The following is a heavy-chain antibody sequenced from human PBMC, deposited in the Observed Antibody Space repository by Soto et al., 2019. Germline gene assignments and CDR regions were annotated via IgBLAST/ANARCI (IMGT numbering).Heavy chain of an antibody. V-gene: IGHV3-11*06. CDR2: ISSSSSYT. Sequence: QVQLVESGGGLVKPGGSLRLSCAASGFTFSDYYMSWIRQAPGKGLEWVSYISSSSSYTNYADSVKGRFTISRDNAKNSLYLQMNSLRAEDTAVYYCARLSGVDIRGPKRITMVRGVIITSGMDVWGQGTTVTVSS. CDR1: GFTFSDYY. CDR3: ARLSGVDIRGPKRITMVRGVIITSGMDV. D-gene: IGHD3-10*01. J-gene: IGHJ6*02.